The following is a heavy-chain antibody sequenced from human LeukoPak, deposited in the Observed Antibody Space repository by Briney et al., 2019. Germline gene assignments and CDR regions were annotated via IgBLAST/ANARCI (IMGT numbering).Heavy chain of an antibody. Sequence: PSETLSLTCTVSGGSISSYYWSWIRQPPGKGLEWIGYIYYSGSTNYNPSLKSRVTISVDTSKNQFSLKLSSVTAADTAVYYCARDSTPGYDSSGYLDYWGQGTLVTVSS. CDR2: IYYSGST. CDR3: ARDSTPGYDSSGYLDY. V-gene: IGHV4-59*01. D-gene: IGHD3-22*01. CDR1: GGSISSYY. J-gene: IGHJ4*02.